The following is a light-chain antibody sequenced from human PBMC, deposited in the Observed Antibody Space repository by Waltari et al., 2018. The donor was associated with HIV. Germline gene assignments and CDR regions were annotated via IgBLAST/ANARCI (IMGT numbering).Light chain of an antibody. J-gene: IGLJ2*01. CDR3: SSYAGSNNFGV. CDR1: SSDVGGYNY. V-gene: IGLV2-8*01. Sequence: QSALTQPPSASGSPGQSVTISCPVTSSDVGGYNYVSWYQQHPGKAPKLMIYEVSKRPSGVPDRFSGSKSGNTASLTVSGLQAEDEADYYCSSYAGSNNFGVFGGGTKLTVL. CDR2: EVS.